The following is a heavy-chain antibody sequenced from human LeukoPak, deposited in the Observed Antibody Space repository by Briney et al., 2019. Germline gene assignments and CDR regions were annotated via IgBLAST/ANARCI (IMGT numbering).Heavy chain of an antibody. CDR3: ARHFCSSTSCSN. V-gene: IGHV3-23*01. D-gene: IGHD2-2*01. Sequence: PGGSLRLSCAASGFTFSSYAMSWVRQAPGKGLEWVSDINGSGGSTYYADSVKGRFTISRDNAKNSLYLQMNSLRAEDTAVYYCARHFCSSTSCSNWGQGTLVTVSS. CDR2: INGSGGST. CDR1: GFTFSSYA. J-gene: IGHJ4*02.